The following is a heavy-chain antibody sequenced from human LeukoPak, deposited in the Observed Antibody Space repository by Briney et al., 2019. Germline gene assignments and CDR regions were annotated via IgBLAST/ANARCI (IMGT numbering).Heavy chain of an antibody. CDR1: GGSISSSGYY. CDR3: AKPVXGTLGWFDP. Sequence: PSETLSLTCIVSGGSISSSGYYWGWIRQSPGKGLEWIGSLFYSGSTYYHPSLKSRVTISVDTSRNQFSLKLSSVTAADTAVYYCAKPVXGTLGWFDPWGQGALVTVSS. CDR2: LFYSGST. J-gene: IGHJ5*02. V-gene: IGHV4-39*01. D-gene: IGHD6-19*01.